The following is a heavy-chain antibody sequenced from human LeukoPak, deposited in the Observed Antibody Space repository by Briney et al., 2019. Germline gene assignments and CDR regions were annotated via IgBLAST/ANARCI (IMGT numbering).Heavy chain of an antibody. CDR1: GFTFSSYG. Sequence: ERSLRLSCAASGFTFSSYGMHWVRQAPGKGLEWVAVIWYDGSNKYYADSVKGRFTISRDNSKNTLYLQMNSLRAEDTAVYYCAREHVLLWFGELLDWGQGTLVTVSS. V-gene: IGHV3-33*01. CDR2: IWYDGSNK. D-gene: IGHD3-10*01. CDR3: AREHVLLWFGELLD. J-gene: IGHJ4*02.